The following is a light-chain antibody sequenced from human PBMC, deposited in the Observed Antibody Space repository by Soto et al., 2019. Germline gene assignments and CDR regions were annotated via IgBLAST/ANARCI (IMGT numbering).Light chain of an antibody. CDR3: GTWDSSLTVVL. Sequence: QSVLTQPPSVSAAPGQKVTISCSGSSSNIGNNYVFWYQQLPGTAPKLLIYDNNKRPSGIPDRFSGSKSGTSATLGITGLQTGDEADYHCGTWDSSLTVVLFGGGTQLTVL. CDR2: DNN. J-gene: IGLJ2*01. V-gene: IGLV1-51*01. CDR1: SSNIGNNY.